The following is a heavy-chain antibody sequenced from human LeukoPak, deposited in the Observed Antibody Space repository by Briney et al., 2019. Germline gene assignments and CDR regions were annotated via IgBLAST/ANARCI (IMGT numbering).Heavy chain of an antibody. V-gene: IGHV5-51*01. J-gene: IGHJ5*02. CDR1: GYRFTSYW. Sequence: GESLKISCKGSGYRFTSYWIGWVRQMPGKGLEWMGIIYPGDSDTRYSPSFQGQVTISADKSISTAYLQWSSLKASDTAMYSCARIHCSGGSCPNYRFDPWGQGTLVTVSS. CDR2: IYPGDSDT. CDR3: ARIHCSGGSCPNYRFDP. D-gene: IGHD2-15*01.